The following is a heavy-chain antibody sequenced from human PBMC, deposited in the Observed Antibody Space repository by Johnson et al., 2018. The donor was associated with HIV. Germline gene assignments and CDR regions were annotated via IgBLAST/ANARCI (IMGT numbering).Heavy chain of an antibody. D-gene: IGHD2-21*02. CDR3: ARGTVCGGDCYSRAFDI. Sequence: VQLVESGGGVVQPGGSLRLSCAASGFTVSSNYMSWVRQAPGKGLEWVSVIYSGGSTYYADSVKGRFTISRDSSKNTLYLEMNSLRAEDTAVYYCARGTVCGGDCYSRAFDIWGQGTMVTVSS. CDR2: IYSGGST. J-gene: IGHJ3*02. CDR1: GFTVSSNY. V-gene: IGHV3-66*02.